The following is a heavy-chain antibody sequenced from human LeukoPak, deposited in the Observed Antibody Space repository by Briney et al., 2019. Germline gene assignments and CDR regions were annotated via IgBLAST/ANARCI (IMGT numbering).Heavy chain of an antibody. CDR1: GYTFTGYY. CDR3: ARDTVGATSEYFQH. Sequence: GASVKVSCKASGYTFTGYYVHWVRQAPGQGLEWMGWINPNSGGTNYAQKFQGRVTMTRGTSISTAYMELSRLRSDDTAVYYCARDTVGATSEYFQHWGQGTLVTVSS. V-gene: IGHV1-2*02. D-gene: IGHD1-26*01. J-gene: IGHJ1*01. CDR2: INPNSGGT.